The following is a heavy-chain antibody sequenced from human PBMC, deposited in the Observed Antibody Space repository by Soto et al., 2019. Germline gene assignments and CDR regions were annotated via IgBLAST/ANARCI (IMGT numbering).Heavy chain of an antibody. D-gene: IGHD3-10*01. CDR2: ISAYNGNT. V-gene: IGHV1-18*01. CDR1: GYTFTSYG. CDR3: AIPQPQYYGSGRYYGMDV. Sequence: ASVKVSCKASGYTFTSYGISWVRQAPGQGLEWMGWISAYNGNTNYAQKLQGRVTMTTDTSTSTAYMELRSLRSDDTAVYYCAIPQPQYYGSGRYYGMDVWGQGTTVTVSS. J-gene: IGHJ6*02.